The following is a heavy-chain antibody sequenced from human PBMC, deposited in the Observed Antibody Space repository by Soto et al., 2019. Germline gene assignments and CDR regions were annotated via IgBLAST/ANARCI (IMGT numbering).Heavy chain of an antibody. CDR2: IYYSGST. CDR3: ARQEAGYYNPSGY. V-gene: IGHV4-39*01. Sequence: SETLSLTCTVSGGSISSSSYYWGWIRQPPGKGLEWIGSIYYSGSTYYNPSLKSRVTISVDTSKNQFSLKLSSVTAADTAVYYCARQEAGYYNPSGYWGQGTLVTV. J-gene: IGHJ4*02. D-gene: IGHD3-9*01. CDR1: GGSISSSSYY.